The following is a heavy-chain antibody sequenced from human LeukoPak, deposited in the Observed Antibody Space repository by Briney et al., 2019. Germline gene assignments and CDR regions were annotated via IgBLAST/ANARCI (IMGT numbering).Heavy chain of an antibody. CDR3: AREGYCSGGSCYVDY. V-gene: IGHV3-23*01. CDR1: GFIFSSYS. J-gene: IGHJ4*02. Sequence: GGSLRLSCAASGFIFSSYSMSWVRQAPGKGLEWVSVITGSGGNTYYADSVKGRFTISRDNAKNSLYLQMNSLRAEDTAVYYCAREGYCSGGSCYVDYWGQGTLVTVSS. D-gene: IGHD2-15*01. CDR2: ITGSGGNT.